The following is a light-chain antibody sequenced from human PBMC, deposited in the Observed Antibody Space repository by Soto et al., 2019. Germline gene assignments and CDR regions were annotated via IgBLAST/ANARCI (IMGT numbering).Light chain of an antibody. CDR3: QQYDNWTRT. Sequence: EIVITQSPATLSVSPGERATLSCRASQSVSSNLAWYQQKPGQAPRILIYGASTRETGIPARFSGSGAGTECTRTITSLQSEDFAVDYCQQYDNWTRTFGQGTKVDIK. J-gene: IGKJ1*01. CDR1: QSVSSN. V-gene: IGKV3-15*01. CDR2: GAS.